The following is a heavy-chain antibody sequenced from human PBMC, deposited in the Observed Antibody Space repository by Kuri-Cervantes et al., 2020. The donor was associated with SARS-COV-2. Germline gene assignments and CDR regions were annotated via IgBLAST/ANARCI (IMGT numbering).Heavy chain of an antibody. D-gene: IGHD6-13*01. CDR1: GGSISSGDYY. CDR2: IYYSGST. Sequence: SETLSLTCTVSGGSISSGDYYWSWIRQPPGKGLEWIGYIYYSGSTNYNPSLKSRVTISVDTSKNQFSLKLSSVTAADTAVYYCARDGGSSWDFDYWGQGTLVTVSS. J-gene: IGHJ4*02. CDR3: ARDGGSSWDFDY. V-gene: IGHV4-61*08.